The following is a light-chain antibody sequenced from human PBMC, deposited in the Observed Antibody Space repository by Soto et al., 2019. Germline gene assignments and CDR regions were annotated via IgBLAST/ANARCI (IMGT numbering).Light chain of an antibody. CDR1: SGHSSYA. J-gene: IGLJ2*01. CDR2: LNSDGSH. Sequence: QLVMTQSPSASASLGDSVKLTCTLSSGHSSYAIAWHQQQPEKGPRYLMKLNSDGSHSKGDGIPDRFSGSSSGAERYLTISSLQSEDEADYYCQTWGTGIVVFGGGTKVTVL. CDR3: QTWGTGIVV. V-gene: IGLV4-69*01.